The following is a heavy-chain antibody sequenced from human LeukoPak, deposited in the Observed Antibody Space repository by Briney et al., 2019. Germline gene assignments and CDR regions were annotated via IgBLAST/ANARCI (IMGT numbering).Heavy chain of an antibody. CDR1: GDSVSSNSAA. D-gene: IGHD2-2*02. Sequence: SQTLSLTCAISGDSVSSNSAAWNWIKQSPSRGLEWLGRTYYRSKWYNDYAVSVKSRITINPDTSKNQFSLQLNSVTPEDTAVYYCARATAPRYCSSTSCYRAYYYYYMDVWGKGTTVTISS. J-gene: IGHJ6*03. V-gene: IGHV6-1*01. CDR3: ARATAPRYCSSTSCYRAYYYYYMDV. CDR2: TYYRSKWYN.